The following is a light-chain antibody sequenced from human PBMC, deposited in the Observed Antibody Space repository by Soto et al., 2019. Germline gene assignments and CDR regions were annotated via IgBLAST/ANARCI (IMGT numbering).Light chain of an antibody. Sequence: EIVLTQSPATLSLSPGERATLSCRASRSVRSYLAWYQQKPGQAPRLLIYDASNRAAGIPARFSGSGSETDFALTLSNLEPEDFAVYHRQQRYAWPPITFGQGTRLEMK. CDR3: QQRYAWPPIT. V-gene: IGKV3-11*01. CDR1: RSVRSY. CDR2: DAS. J-gene: IGKJ5*01.